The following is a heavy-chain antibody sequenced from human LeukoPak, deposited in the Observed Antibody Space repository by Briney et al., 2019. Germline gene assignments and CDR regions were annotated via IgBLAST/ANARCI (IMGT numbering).Heavy chain of an antibody. CDR3: ARDPKPYCSGGTCYYYWFDP. D-gene: IGHD2-15*01. Sequence: PGGSLRPSCTASGFTFSSYWMHWVRQTPGKGLVWVSRINTDGSSTNYADSVKGRFTISRDNAKNTLYLQMNSLRAEDTAVYYCARDPKPYCSGGTCYYYWFDPWGQGTLVTVSS. CDR2: INTDGSST. CDR1: GFTFSSYW. J-gene: IGHJ5*02. V-gene: IGHV3-74*01.